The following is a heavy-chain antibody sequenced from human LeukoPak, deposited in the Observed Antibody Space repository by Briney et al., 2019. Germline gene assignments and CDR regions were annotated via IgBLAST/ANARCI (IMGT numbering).Heavy chain of an antibody. V-gene: IGHV1-8*01. CDR2: MNPYSGGT. Sequence: GASVKVSCKTSGYIFDDYDINWVRQATGQGLEWMGWMNPYSGGTGYAQNFQGRVTMTRDTSISTAYMELSSLTSEDTAVYYCARFHRHQLPKSDYWGQRTLVTVSS. CDR1: GYIFDDYD. D-gene: IGHD1-14*01. J-gene: IGHJ4*02. CDR3: ARFHRHQLPKSDY.